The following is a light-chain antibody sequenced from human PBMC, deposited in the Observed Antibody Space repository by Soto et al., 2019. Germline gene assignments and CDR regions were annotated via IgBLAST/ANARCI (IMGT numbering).Light chain of an antibody. V-gene: IGLV1-51*02. CDR3: GTWDSSLSAAV. CDR1: SSNIGNNY. Sequence: QSVLTQPPSTSAAPGQKVTISGSGSSSNIGNNYVNWYQQLPGTAPKLLIYENNKRPSGIPDRFSGSKSGTSATLGITGLQTGDEADYYCGTWDSSLSAAVFGGGTQLTVL. CDR2: ENN. J-gene: IGLJ7*01.